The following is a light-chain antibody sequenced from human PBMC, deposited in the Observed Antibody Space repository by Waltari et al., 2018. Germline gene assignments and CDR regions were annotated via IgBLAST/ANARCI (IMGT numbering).Light chain of an antibody. V-gene: IGLV2-14*03. CDR1: SITLVTYDY. CDR3: SSYTSASALML. CDR2: DVT. Sequence: QSALTQPASVSGSPGQSITISCTGSSITLVTYDYVSWYQHHPGKAPKLIIFDVTNRPSGVSERFSGSKSGNTASLTISGLQAEDEADYHCSSYTSASALMLFGGGTKLTVL. J-gene: IGLJ2*01.